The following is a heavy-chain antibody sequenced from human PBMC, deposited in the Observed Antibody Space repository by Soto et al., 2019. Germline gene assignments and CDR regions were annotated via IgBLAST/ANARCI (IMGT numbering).Heavy chain of an antibody. J-gene: IGHJ5*01. CDR2: INPSGGST. D-gene: IGHD4-17*01. V-gene: IGHV1-46*01. Sequence: ASVKVSFKASGYTFTTYYLHWVRQAPGQGLEWMGIINPSGGSTNYAQRFQGRVTMTSDTSTSTVYMELSSLRADDTAVYYCARVVVPTTATTSNWFDSWGQGTLVTVSS. CDR1: GYTFTTYY. CDR3: ARVVVPTTATTSNWFDS.